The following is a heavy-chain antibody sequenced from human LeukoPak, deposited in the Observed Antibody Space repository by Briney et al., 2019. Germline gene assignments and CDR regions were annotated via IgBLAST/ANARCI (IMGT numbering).Heavy chain of an antibody. Sequence: ASVKVSCKASGYTFTGYYMHWVRQAPGQGLEWMGWINPNSGGTNYAQKFQGRVTMTRDTSISTAYMELSRLRSDDTAVYYCATGRCFDWLLGNYFDYWGQGTLVTVSS. CDR2: INPNSGGT. CDR3: ATGRCFDWLLGNYFDY. J-gene: IGHJ4*02. V-gene: IGHV1-2*02. CDR1: GYTFTGYY. D-gene: IGHD3-9*01.